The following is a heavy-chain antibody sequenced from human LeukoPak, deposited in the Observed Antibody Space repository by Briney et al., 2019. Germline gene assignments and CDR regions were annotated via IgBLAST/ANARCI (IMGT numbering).Heavy chain of an antibody. Sequence: PGGSLRLSCAASGFTFSSYAMSWVRQAPGKGLEWVSAISGSGGSTYYADSVKGRFTISRDNSKNTLYLQMNSLRAEDTAVYYCARDTTGFGYSSGWDAFDIWGQGTMVTVSS. CDR2: ISGSGGST. CDR3: ARDTTGFGYSSGWDAFDI. D-gene: IGHD6-19*01. V-gene: IGHV3-23*01. J-gene: IGHJ3*02. CDR1: GFTFSSYA.